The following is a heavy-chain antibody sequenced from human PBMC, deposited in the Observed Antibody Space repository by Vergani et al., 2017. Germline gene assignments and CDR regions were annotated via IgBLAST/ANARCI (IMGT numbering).Heavy chain of an antibody. CDR2: IFYSGTT. J-gene: IGHJ6*03. CDR1: GGSISSGDHC. Sequence: QVQLQESGPGVVKPSQTLSLTCAVSGGSISSGDHCWTWIRQRPGKGLEWIGYIFYSGTTYDNQSLRSRLTISVDTSQNQFSLKLRSVTAADTAVYYCARVDTQVPATSHFYYMDVWCKGTTVVVSS. CDR3: ARVDTQVPATSHFYYMDV. D-gene: IGHD6-25*01. V-gene: IGHV4-31*11.